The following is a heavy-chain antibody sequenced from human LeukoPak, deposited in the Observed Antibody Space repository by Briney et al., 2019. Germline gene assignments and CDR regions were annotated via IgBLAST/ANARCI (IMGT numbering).Heavy chain of an antibody. D-gene: IGHD6-13*01. CDR2: IYTSGST. CDR1: GGSISSGSYY. J-gene: IGHJ4*02. CDR3: ARGGRYSSSWPLDY. V-gene: IGHV4-61*02. Sequence: PSQTLSLTCTVSGGSISSGSYYWSWIRQPAGKGLEWIGRIYTSGSTNYNPSPKSRVTISVDTSKNQFSLKLSSVTAADTAVYYCARGGRYSSSWPLDYWGQGTLVTVSS.